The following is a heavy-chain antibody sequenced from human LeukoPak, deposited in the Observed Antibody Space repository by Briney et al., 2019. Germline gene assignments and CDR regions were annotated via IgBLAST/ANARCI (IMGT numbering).Heavy chain of an antibody. D-gene: IGHD6-25*01. V-gene: IGHV3-23*01. CDR3: ARDPPRAAWVFDY. CDR1: VFTFSNYA. CDR2: ITSGGGTT. J-gene: IGHJ4*02. Sequence: GGSLRLSCAASVFTFSNYAMSWVRQAPGKALEWVSAITSGGGTTYYAGSVEGRFTISRDNSKNTLYLQMNSLRAEDTAVYYCARDPPRAAWVFDYWGQGTLVSVSS.